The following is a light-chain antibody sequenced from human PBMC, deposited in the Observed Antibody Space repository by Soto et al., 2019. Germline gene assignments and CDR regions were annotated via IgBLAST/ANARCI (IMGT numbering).Light chain of an antibody. CDR3: QQYYSIPYT. J-gene: IGKJ2*01. CDR1: QSILYSTNNTNY. Sequence: DIVMTQSPESLAVSLGERATINCKSSQSILYSTNNTNYLGWYQQKPGYPPRLLIYWESTRESGVPDRFSGRGSRTDFTLTISSLQAEDVAVYYCQQYYSIPYTFCQGTKLEIK. CDR2: WES. V-gene: IGKV4-1*01.